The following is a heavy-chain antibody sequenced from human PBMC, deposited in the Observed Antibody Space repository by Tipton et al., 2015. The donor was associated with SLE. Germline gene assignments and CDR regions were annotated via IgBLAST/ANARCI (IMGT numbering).Heavy chain of an antibody. CDR3: TRVPRYNWNYIAD. CDR1: GDFISSSSYY. D-gene: IGHD1-7*01. J-gene: IGHJ4*02. V-gene: IGHV4-39*07. Sequence: TLSLTCIVSGDFISSSSYYWGWIRQPPGKGLEWVGTVYHSGSTTYNPSLKSRVTISIDKSKNQFSLKLTSVTAADTAVYHCTRVPRYNWNYIADWGQGTLVSVSS. CDR2: VYHSGST.